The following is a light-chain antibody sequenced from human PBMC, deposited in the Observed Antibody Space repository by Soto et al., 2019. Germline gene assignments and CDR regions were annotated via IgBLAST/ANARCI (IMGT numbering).Light chain of an antibody. CDR1: SSNVGRNA. CDR2: GNN. V-gene: IGLV1-44*01. J-gene: IGLJ3*02. Sequence: QSVLTQPPSASGTPGQGVTISCSGSSSNVGRNAVNWYQQLPGTAPKLLIYGNNQRPSGAPDRFSASKSGASASLAISGLQSEDEADYYCATWNDSLNGVVFGGGTKLTVL. CDR3: ATWNDSLNGVV.